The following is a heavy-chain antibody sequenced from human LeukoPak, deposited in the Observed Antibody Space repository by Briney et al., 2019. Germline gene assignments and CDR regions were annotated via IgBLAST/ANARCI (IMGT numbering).Heavy chain of an antibody. CDR1: GFTFSDYW. Sequence: NSGGSLRLSCAVSGFTFSDYWMTWIRQPPGKGLEWIGYIYYSGSTNYNPSLKSRVTISVDTSKNQFSLKLSSVTAADTAVYYCARVPSGGGDWEAMDVWGQGTTVTVSS. CDR2: IYYSGST. V-gene: IGHV4-59*01. CDR3: ARVPSGGGDWEAMDV. J-gene: IGHJ6*02. D-gene: IGHD2-21*02.